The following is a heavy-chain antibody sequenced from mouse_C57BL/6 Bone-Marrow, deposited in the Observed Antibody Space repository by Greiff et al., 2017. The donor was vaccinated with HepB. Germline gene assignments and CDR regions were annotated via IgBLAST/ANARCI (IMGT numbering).Heavy chain of an antibody. V-gene: IGHV3-6*01. CDR1: GYSITSGYY. Sequence: EVKLQESGPGLVKPSQSLSLTCSVTGYSITSGYYWNWIRQFPGNKLEWMGYISYDGSNNYNPSLKNRISITRDTSKNQFFLKLNSVTTEDTATYYCATRRKFLTGWGFDYWGQGTTLTVSS. J-gene: IGHJ2*01. D-gene: IGHD1-2*01. CDR2: ISYDGSN. CDR3: ATRRKFLTGWGFDY.